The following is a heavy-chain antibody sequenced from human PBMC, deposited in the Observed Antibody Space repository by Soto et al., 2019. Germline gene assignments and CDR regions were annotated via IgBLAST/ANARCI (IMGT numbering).Heavy chain of an antibody. D-gene: IGHD3-10*01. J-gene: IGHJ4*02. CDR2: IFSNDEK. CDR3: ARILESRYYSGSGSLDD. CDR1: GFSLSNARMG. Sequence: QVTLKESGPVLVKPTETLTLTCTVSGFSLSNARMGVSWIRQPPGKALAWLAHIFSNDEKSYTTSLKGRLTISKDTAKSQGVLTMTNMNPVDTATYYCARILESRYYSGSGSLDDWGQGTLVTVSS. V-gene: IGHV2-26*01.